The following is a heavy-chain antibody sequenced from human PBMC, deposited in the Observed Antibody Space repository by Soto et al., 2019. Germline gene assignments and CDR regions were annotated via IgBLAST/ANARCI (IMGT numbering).Heavy chain of an antibody. CDR2: INHSGST. V-gene: IGHV4-34*01. Sequence: SETLSLTCAVYGGSFSGYYWSWIRQPPGKGLEWIGEINHSGSTNCNPSLKSRVTISVDTSKNQFSLKLSSVTAADTAVYYCARGGGTNGDYYYYGMDVWGQGTTVTVSS. CDR3: ARGGGTNGDYYYYGMDV. CDR1: GGSFSGYY. D-gene: IGHD2-15*01. J-gene: IGHJ6*02.